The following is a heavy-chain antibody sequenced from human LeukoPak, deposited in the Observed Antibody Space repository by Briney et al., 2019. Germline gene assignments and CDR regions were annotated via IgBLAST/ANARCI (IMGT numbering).Heavy chain of an antibody. D-gene: IGHD3-10*01. V-gene: IGHV3-11*01. CDR3: ARDHGSGSRYYGMDV. J-gene: IGHJ6*02. Sequence: GGSLRLSCAASGFTFSDYYMSWIRQAPGKGLEWVSYISSSGSTIYYADSVKGRFTISRDNAKNSQYLQMNSLRAEDTAVYYCARDHGSGSRYYGMDVWGQGTTVTVSS. CDR1: GFTFSDYY. CDR2: ISSSGSTI.